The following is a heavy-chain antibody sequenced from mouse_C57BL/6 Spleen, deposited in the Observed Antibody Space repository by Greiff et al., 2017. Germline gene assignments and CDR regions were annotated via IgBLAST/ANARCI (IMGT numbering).Heavy chain of an antibody. V-gene: IGHV1-64*01. CDR3: AKGYYYGSSFDY. CDR1: GYTFTSYW. J-gene: IGHJ2*01. D-gene: IGHD1-1*01. CDR2: IHPNSGST. Sequence: QVQLQQPGAELVKPGASVKLSCKASGYTFTSYWMHWVKQRPGQGLEWIGMIHPNSGSTNYNEKFKSKATLTVDKSSSVAYMQLSSLTSEDSAVYYCAKGYYYGSSFDYWGQGTTLTVSS.